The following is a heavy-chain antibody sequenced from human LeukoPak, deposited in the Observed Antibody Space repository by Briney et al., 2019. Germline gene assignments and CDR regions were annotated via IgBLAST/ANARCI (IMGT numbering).Heavy chain of an antibody. J-gene: IGHJ4*02. CDR3: ASGGRAGYSYGEIDY. Sequence: SVKVSCKASGGTFSSYAISWVRQAPGQGLEWMGGIIPIFGTANYAQKFQGRVTITADEPTSTAYMELSSLRSEDTAVYYCASGGRAGYSYGEIDYWGQGTLSPSPQ. CDR2: IIPIFGTA. D-gene: IGHD5-18*01. V-gene: IGHV1-69*01. CDR1: GGTFSSYA.